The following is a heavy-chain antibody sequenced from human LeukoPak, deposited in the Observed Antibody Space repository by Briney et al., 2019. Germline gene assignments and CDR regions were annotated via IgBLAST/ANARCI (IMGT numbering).Heavy chain of an antibody. CDR3: AKAREGNSDWYFDY. D-gene: IGHD6-19*01. Sequence: GGSLRLSCAVSGFTLSSYAMSWVRQASGKGLEWVSSISGSGGGTYYADSVKGRFTFSRDNSKNTLYLQMNSLRAEDTALYYCAKAREGNSDWYFDYWGQGTLVTVSS. V-gene: IGHV3-23*01. CDR2: ISGSGGGT. J-gene: IGHJ4*02. CDR1: GFTLSSYA.